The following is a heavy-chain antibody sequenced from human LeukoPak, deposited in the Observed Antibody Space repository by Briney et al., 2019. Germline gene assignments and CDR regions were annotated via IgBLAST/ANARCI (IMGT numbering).Heavy chain of an antibody. CDR3: VREGTFASPEAGRWIDSFDI. D-gene: IGHD6-13*01. J-gene: IGHJ3*02. Sequence: GGSLRLSCAASGFTFSTYDMHWVRHTTGKGLEWVSAIGAGGDTYYQDSVKGRFTIFRDNANLYLQMNTLRPGDTAVYYCVREGTFASPEAGRWIDSFDIWGQGTMVTVSS. V-gene: IGHV3-13*01. CDR2: IGAGGDT. CDR1: GFTFSTYD.